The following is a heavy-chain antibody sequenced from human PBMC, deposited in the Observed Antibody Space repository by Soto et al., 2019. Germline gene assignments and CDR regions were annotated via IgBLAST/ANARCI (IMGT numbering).Heavy chain of an antibody. CDR1: GFPFSTYD. CDR3: VNGGWLYE. V-gene: IGHV3-23*01. J-gene: IGHJ4*02. CDR2: ISGSDQST. Sequence: EVQLLESGGGLVQPGGSLSLSCAASGFPFSTYDMSWVRQAPGKGLERVSVISGSDQSTYYADSLNGRFTIARDNSKNTLYRPMDSLSVADTAVYHCVNGGWLYEWGEGTVVIVSS. D-gene: IGHD6-19*01.